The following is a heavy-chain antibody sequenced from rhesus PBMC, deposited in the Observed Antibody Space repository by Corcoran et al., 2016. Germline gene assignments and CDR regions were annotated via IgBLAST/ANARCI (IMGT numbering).Heavy chain of an antibody. Sequence: EVQLVESGGGLVQPGGSLRLSCAASGFSFSSYGLSWVRQAPGKGLEWVSSISSASSYIYYADSVKGRFTISRDNAKNSLSLQMNSLRAEDTAVYYCTTTTYYYDSGWGFWGQGALVTVSS. CDR2: ISSASSYI. J-gene: IGHJ1*01. CDR3: TTTTYYYDSGWGF. V-gene: IGHV3S16*01. CDR1: GFSFSSYG. D-gene: IGHD3-28*01.